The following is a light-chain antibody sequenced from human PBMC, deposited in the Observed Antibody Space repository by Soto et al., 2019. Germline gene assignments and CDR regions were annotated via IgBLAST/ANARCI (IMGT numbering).Light chain of an antibody. CDR3: QQYYSYPNT. J-gene: IGKJ2*01. Sequence: AIRMTQSPSSFSASTGDRVTITCRASQGISSYLAWYQQKPGKAPKLLIYAASTLQSGVPSRFSGSGSGTDFTLTISCLKSEDFATYYCQQYYSYPNTFGQGTKLEIK. V-gene: IGKV1-8*01. CDR2: AAS. CDR1: QGISSY.